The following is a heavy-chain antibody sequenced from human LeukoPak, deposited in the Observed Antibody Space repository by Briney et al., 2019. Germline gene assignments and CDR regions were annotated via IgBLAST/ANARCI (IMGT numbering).Heavy chain of an antibody. V-gene: IGHV3-7*01. CDR3: ARDYGDSY. CDR2: IKQDGSEK. J-gene: IGHJ4*02. Sequence: GGSLRLSCAVSGFTFSSYWMSWVRQAPGKGLEWVANIKQDGSEKYYVDSVKGRFTISRDNAKNSLYLQMNSLRPEDTAVYYCARDYGDSYWGLGTLVSVSS. CDR1: GFTFSSYW. D-gene: IGHD7-27*01.